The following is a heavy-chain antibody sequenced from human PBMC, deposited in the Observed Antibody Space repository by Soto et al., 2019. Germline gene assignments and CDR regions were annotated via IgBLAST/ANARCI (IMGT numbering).Heavy chain of an antibody. J-gene: IGHJ6*02. Sequence: SETLSLTCAVYGGSFSGYYWSWIRQPPEKGLEWIGEINHSGSTNYNPSLRSRVTISVDTSKNQFSLSLTSVTAADTGVYYCARTNHYDYVWGSYRTYQKFYGMDVWGQGNTVIVYS. CDR2: INHSGST. V-gene: IGHV4-34*01. CDR3: ARTNHYDYVWGSYRTYQKFYGMDV. CDR1: GGSFSGYY. D-gene: IGHD3-16*02.